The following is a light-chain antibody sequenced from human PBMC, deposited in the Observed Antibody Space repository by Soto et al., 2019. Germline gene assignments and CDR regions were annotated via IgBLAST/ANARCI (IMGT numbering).Light chain of an antibody. J-gene: IGLJ1*01. V-gene: IGLV2-11*01. CDR1: SNDVGGYNY. Sequence: QSVLTQPRSVSGSPGQSVTISCTGTSNDVGGYNYVSWYQQHPGKAPKLIIFDVNQRPSGVPDRFSGSKSGNTASLTISGLQAEDEADYFCCSYAGIYTPYVFGSETKLTVL. CDR2: DVN. CDR3: CSYAGIYTPYV.